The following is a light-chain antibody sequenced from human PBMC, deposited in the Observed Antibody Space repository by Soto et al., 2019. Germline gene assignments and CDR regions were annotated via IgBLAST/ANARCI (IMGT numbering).Light chain of an antibody. Sequence: ALTQPASVSGSPGQSITISCTGTSSDVGGYDYVSWYQQHPGKAPKLMIYDVTNRPSGVSNRFSGSKSGNTASLTISWLQAEDEADYYCISYASINTYVFGTGTKVTVL. CDR1: SSDVGGYDY. CDR3: ISYASINTYV. CDR2: DVT. V-gene: IGLV2-14*01. J-gene: IGLJ1*01.